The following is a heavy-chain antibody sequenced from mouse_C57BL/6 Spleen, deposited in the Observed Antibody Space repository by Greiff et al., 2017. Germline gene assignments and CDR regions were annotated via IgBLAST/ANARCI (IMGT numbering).Heavy chain of an antibody. CDR1: GYTFTSYW. J-gene: IGHJ1*03. D-gene: IGHD1-1*01. CDR3: ARAPYYYVSSHWYFDV. Sequence: QVQLQQPGAELVKPGASVKMSCKASGYTFTSYWITWVKQRPGQGLEWIGDIYPGSGSTNYNEKFKSKATLTVDTSSSTAYMQLSSLTSEDSAVYYCARAPYYYVSSHWYFDVWGTGTTVTVSS. V-gene: IGHV1-55*01. CDR2: IYPGSGST.